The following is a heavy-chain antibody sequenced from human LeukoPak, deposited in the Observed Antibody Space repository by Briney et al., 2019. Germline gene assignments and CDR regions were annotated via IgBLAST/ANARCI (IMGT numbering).Heavy chain of an antibody. V-gene: IGHV1-69*06. CDR2: IIPIFGTA. J-gene: IGHJ3*02. Sequence: SVKVSCKASGGTFSNYAIRWVRQAPGQGLEWMGGIIPIFGTANYAQKFQGRVTITADKSTSTAYMELRSLRSDDTAVYYCARDWNDSSGYGAFDIWGQGTMVTVSS. CDR1: GGTFSNYA. CDR3: ARDWNDSSGYGAFDI. D-gene: IGHD3-22*01.